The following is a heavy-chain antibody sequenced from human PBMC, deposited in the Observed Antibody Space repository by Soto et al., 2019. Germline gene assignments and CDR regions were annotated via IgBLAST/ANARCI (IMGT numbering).Heavy chain of an antibody. V-gene: IGHV3-21*06. CDR2: ISSTTNYI. CDR3: ARESEDLTSNFDY. Sequence: NPVGSLRLSCAASGFTFTRYSMNWVRQAPGKGLEWVSSISSTTNYIYYGDSMKGRFTISRDNAKNSLYLEMNSLRAEDTAVYYFARESEDLTSNFDYWGQGTLVTVSS. J-gene: IGHJ4*02. CDR1: GFTFTRYS.